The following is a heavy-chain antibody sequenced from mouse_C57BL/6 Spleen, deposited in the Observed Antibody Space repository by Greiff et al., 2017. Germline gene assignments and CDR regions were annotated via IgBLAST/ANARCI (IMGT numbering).Heavy chain of an antibody. J-gene: IGHJ1*03. CDR3: ARSLYYYGSSYPYWYFDV. V-gene: IGHV7-3*01. CDR2: IRNKANGYTT. CDR1: GFTFTDYY. Sequence: EVQGVESGGGLVQPGGSLSLSCAASGFTFTDYYMSWVRQPPGKALEWLGFIRNKANGYTTEYSASVKGRFTISRDNSQSILYLQMSALRAEDSATYYCARSLYYYGSSYPYWYFDVWGTGTTVTVSS. D-gene: IGHD1-1*01.